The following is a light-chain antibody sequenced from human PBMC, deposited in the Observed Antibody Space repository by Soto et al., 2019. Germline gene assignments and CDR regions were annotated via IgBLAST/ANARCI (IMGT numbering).Light chain of an antibody. CDR2: GAS. CDR1: QSVSSD. V-gene: IGKV3-15*01. Sequence: EIVMTQSPATLSVSPGERATLSCRASQSVSSDLAWYQQKPGQAPRLLLYGASTRATGIPARFSGSGSGTEFTLTISSLQSEDFAVYYCQQYNNWPPNTFGQGTKVDIK. J-gene: IGKJ2*01. CDR3: QQYNNWPPNT.